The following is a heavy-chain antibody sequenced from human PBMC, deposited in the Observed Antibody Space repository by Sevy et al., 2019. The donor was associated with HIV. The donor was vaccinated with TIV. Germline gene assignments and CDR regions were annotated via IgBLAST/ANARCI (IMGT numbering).Heavy chain of an antibody. CDR2: IYSGGST. CDR1: GFTVSSNY. Sequence: GGSLRLSCAASGFTVSSNYMSWVRQAPGKGLEWVSVIYSGGSTYYADSLKGRFTISRHNSKNTLYLQMNSLRAEDTAVYYCARGTIFGVVNHWGQGTLVTVSS. J-gene: IGHJ4*01. V-gene: IGHV3-53*04. CDR3: ARGTIFGVVNH. D-gene: IGHD3-3*01.